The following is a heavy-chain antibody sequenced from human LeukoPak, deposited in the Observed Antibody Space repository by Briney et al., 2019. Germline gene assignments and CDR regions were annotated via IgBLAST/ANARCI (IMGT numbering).Heavy chain of an antibody. V-gene: IGHV4-31*03. CDR1: GGSISSGGYY. D-gene: IGHD3-22*01. CDR2: IYYSGST. Sequence: PSETLSLTCTVSGGSISSGGYYWSWIRQHPGKGLEWIGYIYYSGSTYYNPSLKSRVTISVDTSKNQFSLKLSSVTAADTAVYYCARDYDSSGYYYWGQGTLVTVSS. CDR3: ARDYDSSGYYY. J-gene: IGHJ4*02.